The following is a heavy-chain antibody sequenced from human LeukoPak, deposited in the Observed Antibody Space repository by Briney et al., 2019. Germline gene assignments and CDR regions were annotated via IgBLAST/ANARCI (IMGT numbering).Heavy chain of an antibody. V-gene: IGHV3-33*01. D-gene: IGHD6-19*01. CDR2: MWYEESDK. Sequence: GGSLRLSCEASGFILSSFGMHWVRQAPGKGLEWVAVMWYEESDKYYADSVKGRFTISKDDSKNTLYLQMYSLKDDDTAVYYCARLGSAWHLDYWGQGTLVTVTS. J-gene: IGHJ4*02. CDR3: ARLGSAWHLDY. CDR1: GFILSSFG.